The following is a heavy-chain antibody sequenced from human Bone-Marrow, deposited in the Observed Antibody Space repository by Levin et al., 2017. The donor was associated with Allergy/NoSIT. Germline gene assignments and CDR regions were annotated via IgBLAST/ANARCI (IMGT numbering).Heavy chain of an antibody. D-gene: IGHD2/OR15-2a*01. CDR1: TYSFSQWH. V-gene: IGHV1-8*01. J-gene: IGHJ6*02. Sequence: PRASVKVSCRTSTYSFSQWHVYWVRQAAGQGLEVMAWTPPAGGQNAIAQKFRGRVTMSRDFSTMSDYLEITGLTSEDTAVYFCASGGFSSFSGLEVWGQGTTVIVSS. CDR2: TPPAGGQN. CDR3: ASGGFSSFSGLEV.